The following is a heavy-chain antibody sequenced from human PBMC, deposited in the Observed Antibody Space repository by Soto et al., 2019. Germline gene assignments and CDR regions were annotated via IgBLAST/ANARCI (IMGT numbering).Heavy chain of an antibody. D-gene: IGHD2-8*01. CDR3: ARDNAYCTNGVCDYNWFDP. Sequence: ASVKVSCKASGYTFTSYGISWVRQAPGQGLEWMGWISAYNGNTNYAQKLQGRVTMTTDTSTSTAYMELRSLRSDDTAVYYCARDNAYCTNGVCDYNWFDPWGQGTLVTVSS. CDR2: ISAYNGNT. CDR1: GYTFTSYG. J-gene: IGHJ5*02. V-gene: IGHV1-18*01.